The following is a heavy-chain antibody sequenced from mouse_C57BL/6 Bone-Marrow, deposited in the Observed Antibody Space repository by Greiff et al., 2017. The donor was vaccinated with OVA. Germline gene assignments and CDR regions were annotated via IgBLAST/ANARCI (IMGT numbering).Heavy chain of an antibody. CDR3: AGFITTVVAYFDY. Sequence: QVQLQQSGAELVKPGASVKLSCKASGYTFTSYWMQWVKQRPGQGLEWIGEIDPSDSYTNYNQKFKGKATLTVDTSSSTAYMQLSSLTSEDSAVYYCAGFITTVVAYFDYWGQGTTLTVSS. V-gene: IGHV1-50*01. CDR2: IDPSDSYT. J-gene: IGHJ2*01. CDR1: GYTFTSYW. D-gene: IGHD1-1*01.